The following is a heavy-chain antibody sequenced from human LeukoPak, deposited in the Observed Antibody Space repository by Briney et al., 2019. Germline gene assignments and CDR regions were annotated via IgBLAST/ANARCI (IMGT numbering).Heavy chain of an antibody. CDR2: IYYSGST. CDR1: GGSISSYY. CDR3: ARLVTYCSGGSCVYYFDY. V-gene: IGHV4-59*08. D-gene: IGHD2-15*01. J-gene: IGHJ4*02. Sequence: SETLSLTCTVSGGSISSYYWSWIRQPPGKGLEWIGYIYYSGSTNYNPSLKSRVTISVDTSKNQFSLKLSSVTAADTAVYYCARLVTYCSGGSCVYYFDYWGQGTLVTVSS.